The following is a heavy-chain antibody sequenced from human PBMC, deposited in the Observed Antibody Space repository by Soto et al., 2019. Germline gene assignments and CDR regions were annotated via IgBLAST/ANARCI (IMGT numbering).Heavy chain of an antibody. V-gene: IGHV3-13*01. J-gene: IGHJ6*03. CDR3: ARVVRGYCSGGSCYGGSYYYYMDV. CDR1: GFTFSSYD. D-gene: IGHD2-15*01. CDR2: IGTAGDT. Sequence: EVQLVESGGGLVQPGGYLRLSCAASGFTFSSYDMHWVRQATGKGLEWVSAIGTAGDTYYPGSVKGRFTISRENAKNSLYLQMNSLRAGDTAVYYCARVVRGYCSGGSCYGGSYYYYMDVWGKGTTVTVSS.